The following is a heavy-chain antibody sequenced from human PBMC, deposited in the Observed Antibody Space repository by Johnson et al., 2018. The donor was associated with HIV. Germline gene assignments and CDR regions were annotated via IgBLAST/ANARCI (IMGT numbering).Heavy chain of an antibody. V-gene: IGHV3-30*18. D-gene: IGHD1-26*01. CDR3: AKDLFTEREDDAFDI. J-gene: IGHJ3*02. CDR1: GFTFSSYG. CDR2: ISYDGTNK. Sequence: QVQLVESGGGVVQPGRSLRLSCAASGFTFSSYGMHWVRQAPGKGLEWVAVISYDGTNKYYADSVKGRFTISRDNSKNTLYLQMNSLRAADTAVYYCAKDLFTEREDDAFDIWGQGTMVTVSS.